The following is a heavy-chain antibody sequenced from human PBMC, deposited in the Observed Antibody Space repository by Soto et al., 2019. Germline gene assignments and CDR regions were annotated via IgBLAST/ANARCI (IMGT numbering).Heavy chain of an antibody. V-gene: IGHV1-24*01. D-gene: IGHD3-16*02. CDR2: FDPEDGET. Sequence: QVQLVQSGAEVKKPGASVKVSCKVSGYTLTELSMHWVRQAPGKGLEWMGGFDPEDGETIYAQKFQGRVTITDDTFTDTAYMELSSLRSEDTAVYYCATDRVTFGGVIVRLGWGNFDYWGQGTLVTVSS. CDR3: ATDRVTFGGVIVRLGWGNFDY. CDR1: GYTLTELS. J-gene: IGHJ4*02.